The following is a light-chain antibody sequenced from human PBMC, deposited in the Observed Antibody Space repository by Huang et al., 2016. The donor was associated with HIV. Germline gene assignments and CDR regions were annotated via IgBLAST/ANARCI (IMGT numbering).Light chain of an antibody. CDR3: QQYNNWPPEYT. CDR1: QSINSN. Sequence: EIVMTQSPATLSVSPGERATLSCRASQSINSNLAWYQQKPGQAPGLLIYGASTQATGIPARFSGIGSGTEFTLTISSLQSEDFAVYYCQQYNNWPPEYTFGQGTKLEIK. CDR2: GAS. V-gene: IGKV3-15*01. J-gene: IGKJ2*01.